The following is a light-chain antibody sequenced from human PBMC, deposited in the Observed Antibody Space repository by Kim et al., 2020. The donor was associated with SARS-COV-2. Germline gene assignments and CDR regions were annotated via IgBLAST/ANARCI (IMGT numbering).Light chain of an antibody. Sequence: VPGSPGQTASITCSGDQLGDKYVCWYQQRPGQSPVLVIYQDKNRPSGIPERFSGSNSGNTATLTISGTQAMDEADYYCQAWDTTVVFGGGTQLTVL. CDR1: QLGDKY. CDR2: QDK. CDR3: QAWDTTVV. J-gene: IGLJ2*01. V-gene: IGLV3-1*01.